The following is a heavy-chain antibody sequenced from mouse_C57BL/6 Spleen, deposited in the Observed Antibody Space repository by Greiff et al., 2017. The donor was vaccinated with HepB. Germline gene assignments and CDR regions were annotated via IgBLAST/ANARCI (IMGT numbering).Heavy chain of an antibody. CDR3: ARNPYYYYGSDYYAMDY. V-gene: IGHV5-17*01. J-gene: IGHJ4*01. Sequence: EVQRVESGGGLVKPGGSLKLSCAASGFTFSDYGMHWVRQAPEKGLEWVAYISSGSSTIYYADTVKGRFTISRDNAKNTLFLQMTSLRSEDTAMYYCARNPYYYYGSDYYAMDYWGQGTSVTVSS. D-gene: IGHD1-1*01. CDR1: GFTFSDYG. CDR2: ISSGSSTI.